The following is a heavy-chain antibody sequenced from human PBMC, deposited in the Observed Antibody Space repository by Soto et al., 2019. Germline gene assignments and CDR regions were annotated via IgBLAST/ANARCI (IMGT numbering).Heavy chain of an antibody. CDR1: GYTFNSFW. CDR3: ARQGGEYNTMSDY. D-gene: IGHD3-10*01. CDR2: MFPWTSDT. J-gene: IGHJ4*02. V-gene: IGHV5-51*01. Sequence: PGESLKISCQGSGYTFNSFWIGWVRQMPGEGLEWMGLMFPWTSDTRYSPSFQGHVSISVDRSTGTGYLQWNSLKASDTAMYYCARQGGEYNTMSDYWGQGTLVTVSS.